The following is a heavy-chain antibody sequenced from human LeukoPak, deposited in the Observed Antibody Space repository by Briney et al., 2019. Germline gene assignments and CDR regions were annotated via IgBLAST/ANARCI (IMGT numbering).Heavy chain of an antibody. CDR1: RYTFTGYY. V-gene: IGHV1-2*02. CDR3: ARGRVPYDAFDI. J-gene: IGHJ3*02. D-gene: IGHD3-3*01. Sequence: ASVKVSCKASRYTFTGYYIHWVRQAPGQGLEWMGWINPNSGGTNYAQKFQGRVTMTRDTSISTAYMELSRLRSDDTAVYYCARGRVPYDAFDIWGQGTMVTVSS. CDR2: INPNSGGT.